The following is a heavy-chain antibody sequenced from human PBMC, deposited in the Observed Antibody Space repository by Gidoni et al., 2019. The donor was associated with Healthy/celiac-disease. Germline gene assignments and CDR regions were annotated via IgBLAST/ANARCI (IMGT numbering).Heavy chain of an antibody. CDR2: MSGSGGST. V-gene: IGHV3-23*01. Sequence: EVQLLESGGGLVQPGGSLRLSCAASGFTFSSYAMSWVRQAPGKGLGWVSAMSGSGGSTSYSTAVKGRFTIARDNSKNTLYLQMNSLRAEDTAVYYWAKTEGWELLGGVDYWGQGTLVTVSS. CDR3: AKTEGWELLGGVDY. D-gene: IGHD1-26*01. CDR1: GFTFSSYA. J-gene: IGHJ4*02.